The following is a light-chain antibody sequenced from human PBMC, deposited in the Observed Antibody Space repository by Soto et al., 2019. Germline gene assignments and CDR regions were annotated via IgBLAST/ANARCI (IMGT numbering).Light chain of an antibody. CDR2: GAS. V-gene: IGKV3-15*01. CDR1: ESVSSN. Sequence: EIVMTQSPATLSVSPGERATLSCRANESVSSNLAWYQQQLGQAPRLLIFGASTRATGIPARFSGSGSGTDFILTISSLEPEDSGVYYCQQRNDWVTFGGGTKVDIK. CDR3: QQRNDWVT. J-gene: IGKJ4*01.